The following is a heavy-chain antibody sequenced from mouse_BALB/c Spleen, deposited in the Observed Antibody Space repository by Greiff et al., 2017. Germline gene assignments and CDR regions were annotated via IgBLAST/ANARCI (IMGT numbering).Heavy chain of an antibody. Sequence: VQLMESGPGLVAPSQSLSITCTVSGFSLTSYDISWIRQPPGKGLEWLGVIWTGGGTNYNSAFMSRLSISKDNSKSQVFLKMNSLQTDDTAIYYCVRGSYDGYKMDYWGQGTSVTVSS. D-gene: IGHD2-3*01. CDR2: IWTGGGT. J-gene: IGHJ4*01. CDR3: VRGSYDGYKMDY. V-gene: IGHV2-9-2*01. CDR1: GFSLTSYD.